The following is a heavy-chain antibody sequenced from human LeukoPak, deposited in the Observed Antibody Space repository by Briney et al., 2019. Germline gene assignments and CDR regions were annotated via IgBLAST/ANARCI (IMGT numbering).Heavy chain of an antibody. J-gene: IGHJ4*02. D-gene: IGHD6-19*01. V-gene: IGHV4-59*01. CDR3: ARLGEQWLASFDY. Sequence: SETLSLTCTVSGGSISSYYWSWIRQPPGKGLEWIGYIYYSGSTNYNPSLKSRVTISVDTSKNQFSLKLSSVTAADTAVYYCARLGEQWLASFDYWSQGTLVTVSS. CDR2: IYYSGST. CDR1: GGSISSYY.